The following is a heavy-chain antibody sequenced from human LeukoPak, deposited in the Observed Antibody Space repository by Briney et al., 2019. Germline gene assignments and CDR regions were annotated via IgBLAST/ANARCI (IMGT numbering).Heavy chain of an antibody. CDR3: ASGKYRYGDNWFDP. CDR2: ILYDGSNK. Sequence: PGGSLRLSCAASGFTFSSYAMHWVRQAPGKGLEWVAVILYDGSNKYYADSVKGRFTIYRDNSKNTLYLQMNSLRAEDTDVYFCASGKYRYGDNWFDPWGQGTLVTVSS. J-gene: IGHJ5*02. CDR1: GFTFSSYA. V-gene: IGHV3-30*04. D-gene: IGHD5-18*01.